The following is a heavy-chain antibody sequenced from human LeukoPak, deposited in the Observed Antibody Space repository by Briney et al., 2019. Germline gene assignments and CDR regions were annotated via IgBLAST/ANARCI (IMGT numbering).Heavy chain of an antibody. Sequence: SVKVSCKDSGGTFSSYAISWVRQAPGQGLEWMGGIIPIFGTANYAQKFQGRVSITADESTSTAYMELSSLRSEDTAVYYCARDSVDTAMAMAYYYGMDVWGQGTTVTVSS. CDR1: GGTFSSYA. V-gene: IGHV1-69*13. J-gene: IGHJ6*02. D-gene: IGHD5-18*01. CDR3: ARDSVDTAMAMAYYYGMDV. CDR2: IIPIFGTA.